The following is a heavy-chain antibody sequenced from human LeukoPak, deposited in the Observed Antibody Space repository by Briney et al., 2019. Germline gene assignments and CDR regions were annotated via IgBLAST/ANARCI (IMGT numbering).Heavy chain of an antibody. J-gene: IGHJ5*02. D-gene: IGHD3-3*01. CDR1: GYTFTGYY. CDR3: ARGTSSGVVHNWFDP. Sequence: GASVKVSCKASGYTFTGYYMHWVRQAPGQGLEWMGWINPNSGGTNYAQKFQGRVTMTRDTSISTAYMELSRLRSDDTAVYYCARGTSSGVVHNWFDPWGQGTLVTVSS. CDR2: INPNSGGT. V-gene: IGHV1-2*02.